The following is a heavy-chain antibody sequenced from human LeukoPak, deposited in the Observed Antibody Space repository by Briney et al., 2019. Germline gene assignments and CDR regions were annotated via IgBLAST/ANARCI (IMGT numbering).Heavy chain of an antibody. CDR2: IYTSGST. Sequence: PSETLSLTCTVSGGSISSYYWSWIRQPAGKGLEWMARIYTSGSTNYNPSLKSRVTMSVDTSKNQFSLKLSSVTAADTAVYYCASSSITIFGVVIPEFDYWGQGTLVTVSS. V-gene: IGHV4-4*07. D-gene: IGHD3-3*01. CDR3: ASSSITIFGVVIPEFDY. J-gene: IGHJ4*02. CDR1: GGSISSYY.